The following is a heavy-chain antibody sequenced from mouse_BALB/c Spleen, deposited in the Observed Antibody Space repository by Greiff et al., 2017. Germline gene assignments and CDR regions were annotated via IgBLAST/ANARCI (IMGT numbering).Heavy chain of an antibody. Sequence: DVKLQESGAELVKPGASVKLSCTASGFNIKDTYMHWVKQRPEQGLEWIGRIDPANGNTKYDPKFQGKATITADTSSNTAYLQLSSLTSEDTAVYYCARDSSYDYYAMDYWGQGTSVTVSS. V-gene: IGHV14-3*02. CDR1: GFNIKDTY. CDR2: IDPANGNT. J-gene: IGHJ4*01. CDR3: ARDSSYDYYAMDY. D-gene: IGHD1-1*01.